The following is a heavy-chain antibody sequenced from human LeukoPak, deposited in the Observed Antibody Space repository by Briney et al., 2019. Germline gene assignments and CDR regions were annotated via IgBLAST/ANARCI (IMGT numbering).Heavy chain of an antibody. Sequence: GGSLRLSCAASGFTFSDYYMSWIRQAPGKGLEWVSYISSSSSTIYYADSVKGRFTISRDNAKNSLYLQMNSLRAEDTAVYYCAKEGSDSSGWLSFDYWGQGTLVTVSS. D-gene: IGHD6-19*01. V-gene: IGHV3-11*04. CDR3: AKEGSDSSGWLSFDY. J-gene: IGHJ4*02. CDR2: ISSSSSTI. CDR1: GFTFSDYY.